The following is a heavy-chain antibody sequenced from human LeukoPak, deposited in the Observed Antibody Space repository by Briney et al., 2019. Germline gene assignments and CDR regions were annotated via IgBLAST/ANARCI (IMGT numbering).Heavy chain of an antibody. CDR2: INHSGST. J-gene: IGHJ4*02. Sequence: SETLSLTCAVYGGSFSGYYWSWIRQPPGKGLEWIGEINHSGSTNYNPSLRSRVPISVDTSKNQFSLKLSSVTAADTAVYYCASGIYGSSWDYWGQGTLVTASS. D-gene: IGHD6-13*01. V-gene: IGHV4-34*01. CDR3: ASGIYGSSWDY. CDR1: GGSFSGYY.